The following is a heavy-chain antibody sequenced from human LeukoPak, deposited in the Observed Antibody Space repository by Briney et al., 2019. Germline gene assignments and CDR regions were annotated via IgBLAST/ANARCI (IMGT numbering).Heavy chain of an antibody. V-gene: IGHV4-61*02. CDR1: GGSISSGSYY. Sequence: SQTLSLTCTVSGGSISSGSYYWSWIRQPAGKGLEWIGRIYTSGSTNYNPSLKSRVTISVDTSKNQFSLTLSSVTAADTAVDYCARERSRVVPKDAFDIWAQGTMVTVSS. CDR2: IYTSGST. J-gene: IGHJ3*02. D-gene: IGHD4-23*01. CDR3: ARERSRVVPKDAFDI.